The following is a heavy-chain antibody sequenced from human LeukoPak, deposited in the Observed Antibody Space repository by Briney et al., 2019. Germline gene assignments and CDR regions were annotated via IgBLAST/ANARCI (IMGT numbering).Heavy chain of an antibody. D-gene: IGHD6-19*01. CDR3: ARDGPIDVAGT. CDR1: GYTFTSYG. CDR2: ISAYNGNA. V-gene: IGHV1-18*01. Sequence: ASVKVSCKSAGYTFTSYGISWVRQAPGQGLGWVGWISAYNGNANYAQKFHGRVTMTTDTSTSTDYLEMRSLRSDDTAVYYCARDGPIDVAGTWGQGTLVTVSS. J-gene: IGHJ5*02.